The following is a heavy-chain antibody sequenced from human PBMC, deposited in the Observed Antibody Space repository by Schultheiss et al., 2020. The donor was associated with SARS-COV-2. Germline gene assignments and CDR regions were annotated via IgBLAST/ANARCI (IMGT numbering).Heavy chain of an antibody. Sequence: GGSLRLSCAASGFTFSSYAMSWVRQAPGKGLEWVANVNEDGSDKYYVDSVKGRFTISRDNAKNSVFLQMDSLRVDDTAVYYCVKEGEEMGTSWGQGTLVTVSS. CDR2: VNEDGSDK. D-gene: IGHD1-1*01. V-gene: IGHV3-7*03. J-gene: IGHJ4*02. CDR3: VKEGEEMGTS. CDR1: GFTFSSYA.